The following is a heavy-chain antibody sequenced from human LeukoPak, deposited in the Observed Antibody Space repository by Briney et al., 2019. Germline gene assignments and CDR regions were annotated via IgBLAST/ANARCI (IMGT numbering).Heavy chain of an antibody. CDR1: GGTFSSYA. J-gene: IGHJ4*02. Sequence: ASVKVSCKASGGTFSSYAISWVRQATGQGLEWMGWMNPNSGNTGYAQKFQGRVTMTRNTSISTAYMELSSLRSEDTAVYYCARYRYSGSSNFDYWGQGTLVTVSS. CDR2: MNPNSGNT. CDR3: ARYRYSGSSNFDY. V-gene: IGHV1-8*02. D-gene: IGHD1-26*01.